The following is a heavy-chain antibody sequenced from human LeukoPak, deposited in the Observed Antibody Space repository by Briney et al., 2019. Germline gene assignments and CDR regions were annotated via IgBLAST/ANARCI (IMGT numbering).Heavy chain of an antibody. CDR1: GIAFTGNY. D-gene: IGHD1-1*01. CDR3: AIAQSWDELFDS. Sequence: GGSLRLSCAASGIAFTGNYMSWVRQPPGKGLEWVAFISINTDTFYADSVRGRFTISRDSSKNTLFLQMNSLRDEDSAVYYCAIAQSWDELFDSWGQGTLVTVSS. J-gene: IGHJ4*02. CDR2: ISINTDT. V-gene: IGHV3-53*01.